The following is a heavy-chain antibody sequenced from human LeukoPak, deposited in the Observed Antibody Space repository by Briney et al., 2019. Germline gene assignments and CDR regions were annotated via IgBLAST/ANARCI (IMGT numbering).Heavy chain of an antibody. V-gene: IGHV4-59*08. CDR2: IYYSGST. CDR1: GGSINSYF. J-gene: IGHJ4*02. D-gene: IGHD1-14*01. CDR3: ARTGPGGY. Sequence: KLSETLSLTCTVSGGSINSYFWSWIRQPPGKGLEWIGYIYYSGSTNYNPSLKSRVSISIDTSKTQFSLKLSSVTAADTGVYYCARTGPGGYWGQGTLVTVSS.